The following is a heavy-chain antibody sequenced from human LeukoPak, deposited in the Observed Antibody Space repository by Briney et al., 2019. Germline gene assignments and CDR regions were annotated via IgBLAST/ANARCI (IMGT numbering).Heavy chain of an antibody. CDR2: IKQDGSEE. V-gene: IGHV3-7*05. CDR3: ARKLYYYNSGGSVGHAGWFDP. J-gene: IGHJ5*02. Sequence: GGSLRLSCAASGFSISTYWMTWVRQAPGKGLEWVANIKQDGSEEYYVDSVKGRFTISRDNAKNSLFLRVNSLRAEDTAVYYCARKLYYYNSGGSVGHAGWFDPWGQGTLVTVSS. D-gene: IGHD3-22*01. CDR1: GFSISTYW.